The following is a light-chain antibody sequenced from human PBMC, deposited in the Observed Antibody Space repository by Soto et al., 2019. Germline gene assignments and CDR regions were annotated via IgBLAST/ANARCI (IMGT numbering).Light chain of an antibody. CDR3: QQYGSSTWT. J-gene: IGKJ1*01. CDR1: QSVNSN. Sequence: EIVMTQSPATLSVSPGDRATLSCRASQSVNSNLAWYQQKPGQAPRLLIYGASTRATGIPDRFSGSGSGTDFTLTISRLEPEDFAVYYCQQYGSSTWTFGQGTKVDIK. V-gene: IGKV3-20*01. CDR2: GAS.